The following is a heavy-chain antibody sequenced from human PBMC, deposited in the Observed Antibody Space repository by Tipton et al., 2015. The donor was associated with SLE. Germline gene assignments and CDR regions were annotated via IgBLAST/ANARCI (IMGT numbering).Heavy chain of an antibody. CDR3: ARGIPVGSTAFDI. CDR2: IIPIFGTA. Sequence: QSGAEVKKPGASVKVSCKASEYTFIGYYMHWVRQAPGQGLEWMGRIIPIFGTANYAQKFQGRVTITADESTSTAYMEVSSLRSEDTAVYYCARGIPVGSTAFDIWGQGTMVTVSS. CDR1: EYTFIGYY. V-gene: IGHV1-69*13. J-gene: IGHJ3*02. D-gene: IGHD1-26*01.